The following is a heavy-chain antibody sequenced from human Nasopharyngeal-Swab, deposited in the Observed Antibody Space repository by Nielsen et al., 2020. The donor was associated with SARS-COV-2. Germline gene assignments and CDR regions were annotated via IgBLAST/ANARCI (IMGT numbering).Heavy chain of an antibody. CDR3: ASNSGYSYGSPLDN. Sequence: GGSLRLSCAASGFTFSSYAMSWVRQAPGKGLEWVSAISGSGGSTYYADSVKGRFTISRDNSKNSLYLQMNSLRDEDTAMYYCASNSGYSYGSPLDNWGQGTLVTVSS. D-gene: IGHD5-18*01. J-gene: IGHJ4*02. V-gene: IGHV3-23*01. CDR1: GFTFSSYA. CDR2: ISGSGGST.